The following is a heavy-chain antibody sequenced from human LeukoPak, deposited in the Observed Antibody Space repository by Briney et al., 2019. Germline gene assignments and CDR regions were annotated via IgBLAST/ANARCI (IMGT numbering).Heavy chain of an antibody. Sequence: GGSLRLSCAASGFTFSSYWMHWVRQAPGKGLVWVSRINSDGSSTSYADSVKGRFTIPRDNAKNTLYLQMNSLRAEDTAVYYCARDRGIAAHWFDPWGQGTLVTVSS. CDR3: ARDRGIAAHWFDP. J-gene: IGHJ5*02. CDR1: GFTFSSYW. D-gene: IGHD6-13*01. V-gene: IGHV3-74*01. CDR2: INSDGSST.